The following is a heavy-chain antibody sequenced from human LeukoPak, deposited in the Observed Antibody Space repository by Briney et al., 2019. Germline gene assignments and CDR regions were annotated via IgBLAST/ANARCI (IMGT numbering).Heavy chain of an antibody. Sequence: ASVKVSCKASGYTFTSYDINWVRQATGQGLEWMGWMNPNSGNTGYAQKFQGRVTITRNTSISTAYMELSSLRSEDTAVYYCTTVTAVGAFDIWGQGTMGTVSS. V-gene: IGHV1-8*03. D-gene: IGHD4-17*01. CDR2: MNPNSGNT. CDR3: TTVTAVGAFDI. CDR1: GYTFTSYD. J-gene: IGHJ3*02.